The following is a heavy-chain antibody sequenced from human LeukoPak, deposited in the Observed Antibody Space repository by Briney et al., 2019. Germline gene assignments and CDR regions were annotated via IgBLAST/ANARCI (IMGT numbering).Heavy chain of an antibody. CDR1: GFTFDDYA. Sequence: QPGRSLRLSCAASGFTFDDYAMHWVRQAPGKGLEWVSDISWNSGSIGYADSVKGRFTISRDNAKNSLYLQMNSLRAEDMALYYCAKDSSSGSLDYWGQGTLVTVSS. CDR3: AKDSSSGSLDY. J-gene: IGHJ4*02. D-gene: IGHD3-22*01. V-gene: IGHV3-9*03. CDR2: ISWNSGSI.